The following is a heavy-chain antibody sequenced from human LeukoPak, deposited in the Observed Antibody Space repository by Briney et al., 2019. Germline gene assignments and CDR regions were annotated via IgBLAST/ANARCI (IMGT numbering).Heavy chain of an antibody. CDR3: TTEYYGDYHY. CDR1: GFTFSTAW. D-gene: IGHD4-17*01. J-gene: IGHJ4*02. CDR2: IKGKSSGGTR. V-gene: IGHV3-15*05. Sequence: GGSLRLSCATSGFTFSTAWMSWVRQAPGTGLEWVCRIKGKSSGGTREYAASVKGRFTVSSEDSKNTVYLQMDSLITEDTDMYYCTTEYYGDYHYWGQGNLVTVSS.